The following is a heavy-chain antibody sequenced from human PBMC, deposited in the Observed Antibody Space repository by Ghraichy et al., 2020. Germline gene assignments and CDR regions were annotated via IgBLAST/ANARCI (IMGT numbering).Heavy chain of an antibody. J-gene: IGHJ3*01. CDR1: VGSFSGYY. CDR3: ARRRELWSAAEGDAFGL. D-gene: IGHD3-10*01. Sequence: SETLSLTCAVYVGSFSGYYWSWIRQSPGKGLEWIGEINPTGTTNNSPSLKSRLTMLVDTSKNQFSLNLKSVTAADTAVYYCARRRELWSAAEGDAFGLWGQGTMVTVSS. V-gene: IGHV4-34*01. CDR2: INPTGTT.